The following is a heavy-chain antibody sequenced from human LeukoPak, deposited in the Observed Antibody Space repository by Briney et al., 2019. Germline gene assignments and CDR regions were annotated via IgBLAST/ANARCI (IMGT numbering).Heavy chain of an antibody. CDR1: GFTFSSYA. J-gene: IGHJ4*02. V-gene: IGHV3-23*01. CDR2: ISGSGGST. Sequence: QPGGSLRLSCAASGFTFSSYAMSWVRQAPGKGLEWVSAISGSGGSTYYADSVKGRFTISRDNSKNTLYLQMNSLRAEDTAGYYCAKSLLRYFDWLQDFDYWGQGTLVTVSS. D-gene: IGHD3-9*01. CDR3: AKSLLRYFDWLQDFDY.